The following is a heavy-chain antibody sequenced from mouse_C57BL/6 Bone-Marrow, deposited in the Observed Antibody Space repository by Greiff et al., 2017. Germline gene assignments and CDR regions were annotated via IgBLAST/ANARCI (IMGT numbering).Heavy chain of an antibody. V-gene: IGHV5-15*01. Sequence: EVKLMESGGGLVQPGGSLKLSCEASGFTFSDYGMAWVRQAPRKGPEWVAFISNLAYSIYYADTVTGRFTISRENAKNTLYLEMSSLRSEDTAMYYCARRSPYYSNYDAMDYWGQGTSVTVSS. CDR1: GFTFSDYG. J-gene: IGHJ4*01. CDR3: ARRSPYYSNYDAMDY. D-gene: IGHD2-5*01. CDR2: ISNLAYSI.